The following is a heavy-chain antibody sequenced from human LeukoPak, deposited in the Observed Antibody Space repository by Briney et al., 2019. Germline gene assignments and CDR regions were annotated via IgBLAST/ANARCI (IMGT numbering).Heavy chain of an antibody. CDR3: ARAYSGSYNWFDP. D-gene: IGHD1-26*01. CDR1: GFTFSSHT. Sequence: GGSLRLSRAASGFTFSSHTMNWVRQAPGKGLEWVSGISSSSSYLYYADSVKGRFTVSRDNAKNSLYLQMNSLRAEDTAVYYCARAYSGSYNWFDPWGQGTLVTVSS. V-gene: IGHV3-21*01. J-gene: IGHJ5*02. CDR2: ISSSSSYL.